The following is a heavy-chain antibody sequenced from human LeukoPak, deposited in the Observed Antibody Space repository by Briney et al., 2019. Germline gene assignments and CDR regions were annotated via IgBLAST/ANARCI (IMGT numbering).Heavy chain of an antibody. D-gene: IGHD6-13*01. J-gene: IGHJ4*02. Sequence: SQTLSLTCTVSGGSISSNYWSWIRQPPGKGLEWIGYIYYSGSTNYNPSLKSRVTISVDTSKKQFSLKLSSVTAADTAVYYCASHYSSSWYYFDYWGQGTLVTVSS. V-gene: IGHV4-59*08. CDR3: ASHYSSSWYYFDY. CDR1: GGSISSNY. CDR2: IYYSGST.